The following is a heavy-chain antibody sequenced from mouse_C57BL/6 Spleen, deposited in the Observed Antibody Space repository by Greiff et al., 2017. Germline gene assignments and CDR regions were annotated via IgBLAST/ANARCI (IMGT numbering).Heavy chain of an antibody. CDR2: IDPSDSYT. CDR3: ARGEDYYGSSFWFAD. CDR1: GYTFTSYW. Sequence: QVQLQQPGAELVMPGASVKLSCKASGYTFTSYWMNWVKQRPGQGLEWIGEIDPSDSYTNYNQKFKGKSTLTVDKSSSTAYMQLSSLTSEDSAVYYCARGEDYYGSSFWFADWGQGTLVTVSA. J-gene: IGHJ3*01. V-gene: IGHV1-69*01. D-gene: IGHD1-1*01.